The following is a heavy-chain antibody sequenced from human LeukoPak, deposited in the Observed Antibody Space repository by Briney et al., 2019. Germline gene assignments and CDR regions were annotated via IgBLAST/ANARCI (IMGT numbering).Heavy chain of an antibody. CDR1: GFTFSTYG. Sequence: PGGSRRLPCAASGFTFSTYGMHWVRQAPGKGREWVAVIWYDGTNKYYADSVKGRFTISRDNSKNTLYLQMNSLSAEDTAVYYCAKGRCNGASCYSVQHWGQGTLVSVSS. J-gene: IGHJ1*01. CDR2: IWYDGTNK. D-gene: IGHD2-15*01. V-gene: IGHV3-33*06. CDR3: AKGRCNGASCYSVQH.